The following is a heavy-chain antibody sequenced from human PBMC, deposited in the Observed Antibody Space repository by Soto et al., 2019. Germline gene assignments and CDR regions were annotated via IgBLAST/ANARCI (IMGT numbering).Heavy chain of an antibody. CDR1: GFPFSNYY. V-gene: IGHV3-11*01. CDR2: ISSSFVSM. Sequence: GGSLRLSCAVSGFPFSNYYMSWIRQAPGKGLEWLADISSSFVSMHYADSVKDRFSISRDNANNSLFLQMNSLGADDTAVYYCARVSATGWVVNGREYFDYWGQGALVTVSS. D-gene: IGHD3-9*01. J-gene: IGHJ4*02. CDR3: ARVSATGWVVNGREYFDY.